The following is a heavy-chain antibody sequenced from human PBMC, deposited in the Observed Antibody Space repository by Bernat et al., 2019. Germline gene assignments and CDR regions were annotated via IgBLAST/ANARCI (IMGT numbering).Heavy chain of an antibody. Sequence: EVQLVESGGGLVQPGGSLRLSCAASGFTFSSYEMNWVRQAPGKGLEWVSYISSSGSNIYYADSVKGRFTISRDNAKNSLYLQMNSLRAEDTAVYYCAPTSSPYWYFDLWGRGTLVTVSS. V-gene: IGHV3-48*03. D-gene: IGHD3-16*01. CDR3: APTSSPYWYFDL. CDR1: GFTFSSYE. J-gene: IGHJ2*01. CDR2: ISSSGSNI.